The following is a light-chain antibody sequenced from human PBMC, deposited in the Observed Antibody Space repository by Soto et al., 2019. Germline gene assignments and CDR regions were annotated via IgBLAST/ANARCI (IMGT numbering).Light chain of an antibody. V-gene: IGKV3-11*01. CDR2: DAS. CDR1: QSVSNY. J-gene: IGKJ4*01. CDR3: QQRSHGLT. Sequence: DIVLTQSPGTLSLSPGDRATLSCRASQSVSNYVAWYQQRRGQAPRLLIYDASNRATGITVRFSGSGSGTDFTLTISSLEPEDFAVYYCQQRSHGLTFGGGTKVEIK.